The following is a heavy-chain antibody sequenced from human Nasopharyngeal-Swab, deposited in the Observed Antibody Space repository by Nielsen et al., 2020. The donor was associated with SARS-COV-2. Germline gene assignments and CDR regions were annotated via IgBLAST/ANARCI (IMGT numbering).Heavy chain of an antibody. CDR1: GFTFSSYG. J-gene: IGHJ4*02. D-gene: IGHD2-2*01. CDR2: IRSEANGGTA. CDR3: TGYSTIFY. Sequence: GGSLRLSCAASGFTFSSYGMHWVRQAPGKGLEWVGFIRSEANGGTAEYAVSVEGRFSISRDDSKSIAYLQMNSLKTEDTAVYYCTGYSTIFYWGQGTLVTVSS. V-gene: IGHV3-49*04.